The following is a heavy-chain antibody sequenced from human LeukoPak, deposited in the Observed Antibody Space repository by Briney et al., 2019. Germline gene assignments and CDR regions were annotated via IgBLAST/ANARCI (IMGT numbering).Heavy chain of an antibody. CDR2: ISGSSGST. J-gene: IGHJ4*02. CDR1: GFTFSSYA. V-gene: IGHV3-23*01. Sequence: GGSLRLSCAASGFTFSSYAMSWVRQAPGKGLEWVSAISGSSGSTYYADSVKGRFTISRDNSKNTLYLQMNSLRAEDTAVYYCAKHDSGLYQLHHVDYWGQGTLVTVSS. CDR3: AKHDSGLYQLHHVDY. D-gene: IGHD2-2*01.